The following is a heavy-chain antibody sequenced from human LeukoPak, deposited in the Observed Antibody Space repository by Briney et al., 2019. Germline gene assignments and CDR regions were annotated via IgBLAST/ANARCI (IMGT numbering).Heavy chain of an antibody. J-gene: IGHJ4*02. CDR3: SRAHYDILTGYPRGFDY. Sequence: SGTLSLTCAVSGGSISSNNWWIWVRQPPGKGLEWIGEIYHSGSTNYNPSLKSRVTISVDKSKNQFSLKLSSVTAADMAVYYCSRAHYDILTGYPRGFDYWGQGTLVTVSS. CDR2: IYHSGST. V-gene: IGHV4-4*02. D-gene: IGHD3-9*01. CDR1: GGSISSNNW.